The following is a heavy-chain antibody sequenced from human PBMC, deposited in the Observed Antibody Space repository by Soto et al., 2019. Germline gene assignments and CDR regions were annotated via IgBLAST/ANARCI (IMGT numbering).Heavy chain of an antibody. V-gene: IGHV5-51*01. CDR1: GYSFTSYW. Sequence: PGESLKISCKGSGYSFTSYWIGWVRQMPGKGLEWMGIIYPGDSDTRYSPSFQDQVTISADKSISTAYLQWSSLKASDTAMYYCKMQLGGDYYYMDVWGKGTTVTVSS. CDR2: IYPGDSDT. CDR3: KMQLGGDYYYMDV. J-gene: IGHJ6*03. D-gene: IGHD6-13*01.